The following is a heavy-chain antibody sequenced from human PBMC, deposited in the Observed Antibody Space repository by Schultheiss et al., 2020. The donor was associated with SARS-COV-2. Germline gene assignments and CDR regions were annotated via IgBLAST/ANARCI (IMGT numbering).Heavy chain of an antibody. Sequence: GESLKISCAGSAFSFSSYAMHWVRQSPGKGLEWVTAISHDSIWRHFADSVNGRFTISRDNSRDTTYLQMNSLRLDDTGVYFCARSLPAPSPTTRFPFDLWGHGTMVNVSS. D-gene: IGHD3-3*01. J-gene: IGHJ3*01. V-gene: IGHV3-30*03. CDR1: AFSFSSYA. CDR2: ISHDSIWR. CDR3: ARSLPAPSPTTRFPFDL.